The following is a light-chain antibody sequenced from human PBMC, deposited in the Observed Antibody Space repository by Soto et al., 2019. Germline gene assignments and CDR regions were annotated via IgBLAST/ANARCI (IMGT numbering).Light chain of an antibody. V-gene: IGLV2-14*01. CDR1: SSDVGGYNY. CDR3: SSYTSSCTLVV. J-gene: IGLJ2*01. CDR2: DVS. Sequence: QSALTQPASVSGSPGPSITISCTGTSSDVGGYNYVSWYQQHPGKAPKLMIYDVSNRPSGVSNRFSGSKSGNTASLTISGLQAEEEADYYCSSYTSSCTLVVFGGGTKLTVL.